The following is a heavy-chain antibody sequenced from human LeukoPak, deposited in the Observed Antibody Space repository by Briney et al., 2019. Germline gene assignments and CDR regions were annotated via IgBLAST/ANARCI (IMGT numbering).Heavy chain of an antibody. CDR1: GGSISSSSYY. J-gene: IGHJ6*02. Sequence: PSETLSLTCTVSGGSISSSSYYWGWIRQPPGKGLEWIGSIYYSGSTYYNPSLKSRVTISVDTSKNQFSLKLSSVTAADTAVYYCARDQGWFGELSPYYYYGMDVWGQGTTVTVSS. V-gene: IGHV4-39*07. CDR2: IYYSGST. D-gene: IGHD3-10*01. CDR3: ARDQGWFGELSPYYYYGMDV.